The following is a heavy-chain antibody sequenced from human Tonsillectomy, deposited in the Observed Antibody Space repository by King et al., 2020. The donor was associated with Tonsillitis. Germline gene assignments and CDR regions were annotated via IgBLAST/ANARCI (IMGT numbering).Heavy chain of an antibody. CDR2: IWYDGSNK. CDR1: GFTFSSYG. Sequence: HVQLVESGGGVVQPGRSLRLSCAASGFTFSSYGMHWVRQAPGKGLEWVAVIWYDGSNKYYADSVKGRFTISRDNSKNTLYLQMNSLRAEDTAVYYCARESSGIAARGYFQHWGQGTLVTVSS. J-gene: IGHJ1*01. CDR3: ARESSGIAARGYFQH. V-gene: IGHV3-33*01. D-gene: IGHD6-13*01.